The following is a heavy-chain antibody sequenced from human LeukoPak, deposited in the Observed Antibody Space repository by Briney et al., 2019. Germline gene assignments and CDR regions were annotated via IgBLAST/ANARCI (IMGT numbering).Heavy chain of an antibody. CDR3: AREGTGATDY. V-gene: IGHV4-4*07. Sequence: SETLSLTCTVSGGSISSYSWSWIRQPAGKGLEWIGRMHTSGSTNYNPSLKSRVTMSVDTSKNQFSLKLSSVIAADTAVYYCAREGTGATDYWGQGTLVTVSS. J-gene: IGHJ4*02. D-gene: IGHD1-26*01. CDR2: MHTSGST. CDR1: GGSISSYS.